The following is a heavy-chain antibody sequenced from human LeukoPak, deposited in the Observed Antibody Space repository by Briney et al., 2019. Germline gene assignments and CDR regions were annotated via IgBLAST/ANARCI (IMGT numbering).Heavy chain of an antibody. Sequence: PSETLSLTCSVSGGSITSYYWSWIRQAAGKGLEWIGRIYTSGSTAYNPSLKSRVTISVDTSKNQFSLKLYSVTAADTAVYYCARAVEYYYDSSGYYSYYFDYWGQGTLVTVSS. CDR2: IYTSGST. D-gene: IGHD3-22*01. V-gene: IGHV4-4*07. CDR1: GGSITSYY. J-gene: IGHJ4*02. CDR3: ARAVEYYYDSSGYYSYYFDY.